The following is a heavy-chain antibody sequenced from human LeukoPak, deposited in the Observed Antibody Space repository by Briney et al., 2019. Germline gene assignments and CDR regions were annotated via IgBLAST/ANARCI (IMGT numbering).Heavy chain of an antibody. J-gene: IGHJ4*02. V-gene: IGHV3-23*01. D-gene: IGHD6-13*01. CDR1: GFTFSSYA. CDR3: AKAQAAAGTPGRY. CDR2: ISGSGGST. Sequence: GGSLRLSCAASGFTFSSYAMSWVRQAPGRGLEWVSAISGSGGSTYYADSVKGRFTISGDNSKNTLYLQMNSLRAEDTAVYYCAKAQAAAGTPGRYWGQGTLVTVSS.